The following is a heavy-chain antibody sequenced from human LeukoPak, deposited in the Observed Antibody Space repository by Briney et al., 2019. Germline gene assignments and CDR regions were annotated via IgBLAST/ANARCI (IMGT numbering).Heavy chain of an antibody. CDR1: GYTFTSYY. J-gene: IGHJ5*02. CDR3: ARDRRRITIFGVVIQTHNWFDP. V-gene: IGHV1-46*01. Sequence: ASVKVSCKASGYTFTSYYMHWVRQAPGQGLEWMGMINPSGGSTSYAQKFRGRVTMTRDTSTSTVYMELSSLRSEDTAVYYCARDRRRITIFGVVIQTHNWFDPWGQGTLVTVSS. D-gene: IGHD3-3*01. CDR2: INPSGGST.